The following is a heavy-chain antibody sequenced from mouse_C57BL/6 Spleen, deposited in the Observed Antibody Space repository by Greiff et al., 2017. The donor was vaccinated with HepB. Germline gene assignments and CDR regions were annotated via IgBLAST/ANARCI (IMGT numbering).Heavy chain of an antibody. Sequence: QVQLKESGAELARPGASVKLSCKASGYTFTSYGISWVKQSTGQGLEWIGEIYPRSGNTYYNEKFKGKATLTADKSSSPAYMELRSLTSEDSAVYVSARSGSTMVTTVSSYAMDYWGQGTSVTVSS. V-gene: IGHV1-81*01. CDR3: ARSGSTMVTTVSSYAMDY. CDR2: IYPRSGNT. CDR1: GYTFTSYG. D-gene: IGHD2-1*01. J-gene: IGHJ4*01.